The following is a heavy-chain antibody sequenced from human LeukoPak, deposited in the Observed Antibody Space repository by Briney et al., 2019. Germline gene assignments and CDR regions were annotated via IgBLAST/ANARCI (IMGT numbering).Heavy chain of an antibody. CDR1: GFTFSSYS. D-gene: IGHD5-12*01. V-gene: IGHV3-21*01. Sequence: PGGSLRLSCAASGFTFSSYSMNWVRQAPGKGLKWVSSISSSSSYIYYADSVKGRFTISRDNAKNSLYLQMNSLRAEDTAVYYCARVSPQEWLPNMYYFDYWGQGTLVTVSS. CDR2: ISSSSSYI. CDR3: ARVSPQEWLPNMYYFDY. J-gene: IGHJ4*02.